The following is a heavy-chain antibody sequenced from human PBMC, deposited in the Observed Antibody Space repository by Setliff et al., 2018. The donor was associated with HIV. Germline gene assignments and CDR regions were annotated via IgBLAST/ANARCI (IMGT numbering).Heavy chain of an antibody. V-gene: IGHV5-51*01. D-gene: IGHD3-10*01. Sequence: GESLKISCKGSGYSFTSYWIGWVRQMPGKGLEWMGIIHPGDSDTRYSPSFQGQVTISADKSIRTAYLQWSSLKASDTAMYYCALGYYYGSGSSGVFDIWGQGTMVTVSS. J-gene: IGHJ3*02. CDR2: IHPGDSDT. CDR3: ALGYYYGSGSSGVFDI. CDR1: GYSFTSYW.